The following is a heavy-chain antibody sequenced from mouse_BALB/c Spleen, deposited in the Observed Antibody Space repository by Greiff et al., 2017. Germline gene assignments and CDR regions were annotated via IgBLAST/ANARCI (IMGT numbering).Heavy chain of an antibody. D-gene: IGHD2-4*01. V-gene: IGHV14-3*02. CDR2: IDPANGNT. Sequence: EVKLVESGAELVKPGASVKLSCTASGFNIKDTYMHWVKQRPEQGLEWIGRIDPANGNTKYDPKFQGKATITADTSSNTAYLQLSSLTSEDTAVYYCARWLITTDYYAMDYWGQGTSVTVSS. J-gene: IGHJ4*01. CDR1: GFNIKDTY. CDR3: ARWLITTDYYAMDY.